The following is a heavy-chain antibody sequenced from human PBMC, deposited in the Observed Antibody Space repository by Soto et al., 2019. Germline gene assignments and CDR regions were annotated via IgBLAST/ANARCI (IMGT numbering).Heavy chain of an antibody. D-gene: IGHD6-13*01. CDR1: GFTFSSYS. Sequence: GGSLRLSCAASGFTFSSYSMNWVRQAPGKGLEWVSYISSSSSAIYYADSVKGRFTISRDNAKNSLYLQMNSLRAEDTAVYYCARHPERIAQIGWFDPWGQGTLVTVSS. V-gene: IGHV3-48*01. J-gene: IGHJ5*02. CDR3: ARHPERIAQIGWFDP. CDR2: ISSSSSAI.